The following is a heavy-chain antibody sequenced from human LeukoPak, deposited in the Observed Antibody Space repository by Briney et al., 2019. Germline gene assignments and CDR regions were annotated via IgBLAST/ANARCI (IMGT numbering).Heavy chain of an antibody. CDR3: ARDGEVLRFLEWLPTGYYYYGMDV. CDR1: GFTFSNYA. Sequence: PGGSLRLSCAASGFTFSNYAMHWVRQAPGKGLEWVAVISYDGSNKYYADSVKGRFTISRDNSKNTLYLQMNSLRAEDTAVYYCARDGEVLRFLEWLPTGYYYYGMDVWGQGTTVTVSS. D-gene: IGHD3-3*01. J-gene: IGHJ6*02. CDR2: ISYDGSNK. V-gene: IGHV3-30-3*01.